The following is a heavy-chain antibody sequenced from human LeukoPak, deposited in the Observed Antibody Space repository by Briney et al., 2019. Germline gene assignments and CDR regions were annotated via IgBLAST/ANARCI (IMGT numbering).Heavy chain of an antibody. CDR3: ARGGYDYGGYYYYYGMDV. CDR1: GFTFSSYA. Sequence: GGSLRLSCAASGFTFSSYAMHWVRQAPGKGLEWVAVISYDGSNKYYADSVKGRFTISRDNSKNTLYLQMNSLRAEDTAVYYCARGGYDYGGYYYYYGMDVWGQGTTVTVSS. D-gene: IGHD4-23*01. J-gene: IGHJ6*02. V-gene: IGHV3-30*04. CDR2: ISYDGSNK.